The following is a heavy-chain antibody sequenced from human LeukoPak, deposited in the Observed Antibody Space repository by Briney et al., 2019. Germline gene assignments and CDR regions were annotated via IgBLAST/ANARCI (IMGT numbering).Heavy chain of an antibody. D-gene: IGHD2-21*01. CDR1: GGSISSGSYY. V-gene: IGHV4-61*01. Sequence: PSETLSLTCTVSGGSISSGSYYWSWIRQPPGKGLEWIGYIYYSGSTNYNPSLKSRVTISVDTSKNQFSLKLSSVTAADTAVYYCARGGGYYYFDYWGQGTLVTVSS. CDR3: ARGGGYYYFDY. J-gene: IGHJ4*02. CDR2: IYYSGST.